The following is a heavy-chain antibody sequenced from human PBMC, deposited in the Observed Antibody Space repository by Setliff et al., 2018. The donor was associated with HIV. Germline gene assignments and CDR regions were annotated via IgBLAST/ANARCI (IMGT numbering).Heavy chain of an antibody. D-gene: IGHD3-22*01. CDR3: ARTYYYDASGYYRPFDI. Sequence: GGSLRLSCAASGFVFSGYGMNWVRQAPGKGLEWVSSISSNNYITYADSVKGRFTISRDNAKNSLYLQMNSLRAEDTAVYYCARTYYYDASGYYRPFDIWGQGTMVTVSS. V-gene: IGHV3-21*04. CDR2: ISSNNYI. CDR1: GFVFSGYG. J-gene: IGHJ3*02.